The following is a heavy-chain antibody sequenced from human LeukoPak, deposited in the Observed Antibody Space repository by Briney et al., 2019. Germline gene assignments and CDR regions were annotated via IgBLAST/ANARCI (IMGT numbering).Heavy chain of an antibody. D-gene: IGHD4-17*01. Sequence: SETLSLTCTVAGGSLSNYFWNWIRQPAGKGLEWIGRIYITGTINYNPSLKSRVTMSIDTSKNQFSLNLTSVTAADTAVYYCARDDVDYEDWYFDLWGRGTLVTVSS. CDR1: GGSLSNYF. V-gene: IGHV4-4*07. CDR3: ARDDVDYEDWYFDL. CDR2: IYITGTI. J-gene: IGHJ2*01.